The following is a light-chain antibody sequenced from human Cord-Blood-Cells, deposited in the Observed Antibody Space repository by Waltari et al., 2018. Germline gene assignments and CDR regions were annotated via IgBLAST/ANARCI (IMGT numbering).Light chain of an antibody. V-gene: IGKV1-9*01. J-gene: IGKJ5*01. CDR3: QQLNSYPPSIT. CDR1: QGISSY. CDR2: SAS. Sequence: IQLTQSPSSLSASVGDRVTIPCRASQGISSYLAWYQQKPGKAPKLLIYSASTLQSRVPSRFSGSGSGTDFTLTISSLQPEDFATDYCQQLNSYPPSITFGQGTRLEIK.